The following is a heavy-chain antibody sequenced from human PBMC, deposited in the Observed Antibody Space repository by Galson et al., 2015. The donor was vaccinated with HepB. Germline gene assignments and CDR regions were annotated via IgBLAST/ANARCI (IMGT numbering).Heavy chain of an antibody. V-gene: IGHV3-23*01. J-gene: IGHJ4*02. Sequence: SLRLSCAASGFTFSTFAMGWVRQAPGKGLEWVSTLHNDGVTTHIADSVRGRFTISRDNSKNTLFLQMNSLRAEDTAMYYCARDLHSSGWPTLYWGQGTLVTVSS. CDR3: ARDLHSSGWPTLY. D-gene: IGHD3-22*01. CDR1: GFTFSTFA. CDR2: LHNDGVTT.